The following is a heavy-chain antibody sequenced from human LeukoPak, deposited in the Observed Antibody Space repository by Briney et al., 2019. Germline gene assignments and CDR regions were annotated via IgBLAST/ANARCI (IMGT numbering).Heavy chain of an antibody. CDR3: ARVVGATMESAFDI. V-gene: IGHV4-61*08. CDR2: IYYSGST. J-gene: IGHJ3*02. D-gene: IGHD1-26*01. CDR1: GGSISSGGYS. Sequence: SQTLSLTCAVSGGSISSGGYSWSWIRQPPGKGLEWIGYIYYSGSTNYNPSLKSRVTISVDTSKNQFSLKLSSVTAADTAVYYCARVVGATMESAFDIWGQGAMVTVSS.